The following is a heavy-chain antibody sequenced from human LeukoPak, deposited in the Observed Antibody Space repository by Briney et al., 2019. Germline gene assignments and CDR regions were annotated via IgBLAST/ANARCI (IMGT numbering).Heavy chain of an antibody. Sequence: SETLSLTCTVSGGSISSYYWSWIRQPPGKGLEWIGYIYYSGSTNYNPSLKSRVTISVDTSKNQFSLKLSSVTAADTAVYYCARGLRTMVRGVIISGWFDPWGQGTLVTVSS. CDR3: ARGLRTMVRGVIISGWFDP. V-gene: IGHV4-59*12. J-gene: IGHJ5*02. CDR1: GGSISSYY. CDR2: IYYSGST. D-gene: IGHD3-10*01.